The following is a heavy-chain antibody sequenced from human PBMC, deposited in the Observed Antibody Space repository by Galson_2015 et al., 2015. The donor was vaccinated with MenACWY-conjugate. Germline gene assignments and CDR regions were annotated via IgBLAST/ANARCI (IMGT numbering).Heavy chain of an antibody. V-gene: IGHV4-38-2*02. J-gene: IGHJ5*02. CDR1: GSSISSGYY. Sequence: ATLSLTCTVSGSSISSGYYWGWIRQPPGQGLEWIGSIYHSGSTYYNPSLKSRVTISVDTSKNQFSLKLSSVPAADTAVYYCARDCVRSSTSCYDVTPWGQGTLVTVSS. D-gene: IGHD2-2*01. CDR3: ARDCVRSSTSCYDVTP. CDR2: IYHSGST.